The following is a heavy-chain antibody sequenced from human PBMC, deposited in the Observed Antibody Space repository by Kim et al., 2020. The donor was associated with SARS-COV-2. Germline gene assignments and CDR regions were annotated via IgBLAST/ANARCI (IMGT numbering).Heavy chain of an antibody. V-gene: IGHV3-30*03. Sequence: GGSLRLSCAASGFTFSRYGMHWVRQAPGKGLEWVAVISYDGSNKYYADSVKGRFTISRDNSKNTLFLQMNSLRAEDTAVYYCAMLIVVAGTVDYWGQGILVTVSS. J-gene: IGHJ4*02. D-gene: IGHD6-19*01. CDR1: GFTFSRYG. CDR2: ISYDGSNK. CDR3: AMLIVVAGTVDY.